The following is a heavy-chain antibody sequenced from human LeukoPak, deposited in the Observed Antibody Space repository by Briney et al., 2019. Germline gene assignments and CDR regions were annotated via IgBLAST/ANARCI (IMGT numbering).Heavy chain of an antibody. V-gene: IGHV3-48*03. CDR2: ISSSGSTI. CDR3: ASLDYGSVINDDAFDI. CDR1: GFTFSSYE. J-gene: IGHJ3*02. Sequence: GGSLRLSCAASGFTFSSYEMNWVRQAPGKGLEWVSYISSSGSTIYYADSVKGRFTISRDNAKNSLYLQMNSLRAEDTAVYYCASLDYGSVINDDAFDIWGQGTMVTVSS. D-gene: IGHD3-10*01.